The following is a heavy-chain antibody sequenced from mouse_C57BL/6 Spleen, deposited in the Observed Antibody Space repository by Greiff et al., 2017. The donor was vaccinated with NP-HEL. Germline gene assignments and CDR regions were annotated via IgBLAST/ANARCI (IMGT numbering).Heavy chain of an antibody. D-gene: IGHD2-10*02. Sequence: VQLQQPGAELVKPGASVKISCKASGYAFSSYWMNWVKQRPGKGLEWIGQIYPGDGDTNYNGKFKGKATLTADKSSSTAYMQLSSLTSEDSAVYFCAREGYGNYHAMDYWGQGTSVTVSS. CDR1: GYAFSSYW. V-gene: IGHV1-80*01. CDR2: IYPGDGDT. CDR3: AREGYGNYHAMDY. J-gene: IGHJ4*01.